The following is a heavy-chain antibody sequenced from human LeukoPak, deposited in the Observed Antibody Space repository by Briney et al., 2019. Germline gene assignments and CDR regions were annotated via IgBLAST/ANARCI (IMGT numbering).Heavy chain of an antibody. D-gene: IGHD6-19*01. V-gene: IGHV3-48*01. CDR1: GFPFSSYS. Sequence: GGSLRLSCAASGFPFSSYSMNWVRQAPGEGLEWVSYISSSRTTSYADSVKGRFTISRDNSKNTLYLQMNSLRAEDTAVYYCAKDMSSGWYDYWGQGTLVTVSS. CDR2: ISSSRTT. J-gene: IGHJ4*02. CDR3: AKDMSSGWYDY.